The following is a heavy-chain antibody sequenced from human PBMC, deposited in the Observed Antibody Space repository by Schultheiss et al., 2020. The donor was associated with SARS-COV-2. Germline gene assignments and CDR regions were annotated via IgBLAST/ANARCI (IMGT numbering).Heavy chain of an antibody. CDR1: GFTFGSYA. V-gene: IGHV3-23*03. D-gene: IGHD3-9*01. CDR2: IYSG. J-gene: IGHJ4*02. CDR3: ARDHVTISTTCCYHFDY. Sequence: GGSLRLSCAASGFTFGSYAMSWVRQAPGKGLECVSIIYSGDYADSVKGRFTISRDNSKNTVYLQINSLRAEDTAVYYCARDHVTISTTCCYHFDYWGQGTLVTVSS.